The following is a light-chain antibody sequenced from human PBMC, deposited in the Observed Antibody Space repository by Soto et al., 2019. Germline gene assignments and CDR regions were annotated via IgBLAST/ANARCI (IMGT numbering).Light chain of an antibody. CDR2: KAS. CDR1: QSITNW. V-gene: IGKV1-5*03. Sequence: DIPMTQSPSTLSASVGDRLSITCRASQSITNWLVWYQQKPGKAPKLLIYKASSLQSEVPSRFSGSASGPEFTLTISGLQPDDFATYYCQQYHSYPFTFGPGTKVDIK. J-gene: IGKJ3*01. CDR3: QQYHSYPFT.